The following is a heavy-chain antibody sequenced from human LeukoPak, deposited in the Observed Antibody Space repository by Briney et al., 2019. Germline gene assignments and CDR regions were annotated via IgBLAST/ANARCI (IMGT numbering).Heavy chain of an antibody. CDR3: ARHDGYYDSSGYPDY. V-gene: IGHV4-59*08. Sequence: PSETLSLTCTVSGGSISSYYWSWIRQPPGKGLEWIGYIYYSGSTNYNPSPKSRVTISVDTSKNQFSLKLSSVTAADTAMYYCARHDGYYDSSGYPDYWGQGTLVTVSS. CDR2: IYYSGST. CDR1: GGSISSYY. D-gene: IGHD3-22*01. J-gene: IGHJ4*02.